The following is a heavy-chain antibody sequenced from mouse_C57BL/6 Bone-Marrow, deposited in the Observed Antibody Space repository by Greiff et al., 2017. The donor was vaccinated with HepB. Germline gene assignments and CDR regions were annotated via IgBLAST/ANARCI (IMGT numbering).Heavy chain of an antibody. CDR2: IDPSDSYT. J-gene: IGHJ1*03. D-gene: IGHD2-1*01. V-gene: IGHV1-69*01. CDR1: GYTFTSYW. Sequence: QVQLQQSGAELVMPGASVKLSCKASGYTFTSYWMHWVKQRPGQGLEWIGEIDPSDSYTNYNQKFKGKSTLTVDKSSSTAYMQLSSLTSEDSAVYYCARYYGNYGRYFDVWGTGTTVTVSS. CDR3: ARYYGNYGRYFDV.